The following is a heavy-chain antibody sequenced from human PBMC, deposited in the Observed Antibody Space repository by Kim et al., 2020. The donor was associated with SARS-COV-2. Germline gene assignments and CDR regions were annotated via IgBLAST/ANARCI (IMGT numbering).Heavy chain of an antibody. D-gene: IGHD1-26*01. J-gene: IGHJ4*02. CDR3: AKGRMWDSGSYGDYFDY. V-gene: IGHV3-23*01. Sequence: VKGRFTISRDNSKNTLYLQMNSLRAEDTAVYYCAKGRMWDSGSYGDYFDYWGQGTLVTVSS.